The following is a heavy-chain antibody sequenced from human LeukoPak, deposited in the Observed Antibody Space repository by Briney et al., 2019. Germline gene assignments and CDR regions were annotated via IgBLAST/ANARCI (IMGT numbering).Heavy chain of an antibody. D-gene: IGHD3-3*01. J-gene: IGHJ4*02. Sequence: GGSLRLSCAASGFTFSSFAMNWVRQAPGKGLEWVSGISGSGGSTYYADSVKGRFTISRDNSKNTLYLQMNSLRAEDTAVYYCAEGGGYDLWSGCRYFEYWGQGTLVTVSS. CDR2: ISGSGGST. CDR1: GFTFSSFA. CDR3: AEGGGYDLWSGCRYFEY. V-gene: IGHV3-23*01.